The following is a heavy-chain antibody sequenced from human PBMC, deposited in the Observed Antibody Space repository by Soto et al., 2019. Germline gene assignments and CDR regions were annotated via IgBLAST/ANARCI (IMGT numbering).Heavy chain of an antibody. CDR2: IKSKTDGGTT. CDR1: GFTFSNAW. J-gene: IGHJ6*02. CDR3: TTGFRIVGATWGRYYYGMDV. Sequence: GGSLRLSCAASGFTFSNAWMSWVRQAPGKGLEWVGRIKSKTDGGTTDYAAPVKGRFTISRDDSKNTLYLQMNSPKTEDTAVYYCTTGFRIVGATWGRYYYGMDVWGRGTTVTVSS. D-gene: IGHD1-26*01. V-gene: IGHV3-15*01.